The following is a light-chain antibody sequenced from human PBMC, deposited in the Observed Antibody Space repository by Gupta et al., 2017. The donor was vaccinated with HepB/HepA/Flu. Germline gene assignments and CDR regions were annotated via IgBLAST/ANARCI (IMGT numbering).Light chain of an antibody. J-gene: IGKJ1*01. CDR3: QQKHNTSWT. Sequence: EIVLTQSPDTLSLSPGVRASLSCRASESVSRNYLAWYQQKPGQSPLLLIYGTSGRATGVPDRFSGSGSGTEFTLPISRREPEDFAVYYCQQKHNTSWTFGQGTKVEIK. CDR2: GTS. V-gene: IGKV3-20*01. CDR1: ESVSRNY.